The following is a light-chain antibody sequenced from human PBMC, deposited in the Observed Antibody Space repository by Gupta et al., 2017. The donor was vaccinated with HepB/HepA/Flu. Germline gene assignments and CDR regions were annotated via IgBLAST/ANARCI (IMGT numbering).Light chain of an antibody. CDR1: QSLLHSNGYNY. CDR3: MQARQTPLT. CDR2: LGS. J-gene: IGKJ5*01. Sequence: DIVMPQSPLSLPVPPGEPDSISCRSSQSLLHSNGYNYLDWYLQKPGQSPQLLICLGSNRASGVPDRFSGSGSGTDFTLKISRVEAEDVGVYYCMQARQTPLTFGQGTRLEIK. V-gene: IGKV2-28*01.